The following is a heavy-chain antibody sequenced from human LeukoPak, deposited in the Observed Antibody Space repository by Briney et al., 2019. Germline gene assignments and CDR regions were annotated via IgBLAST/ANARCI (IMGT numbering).Heavy chain of an antibody. J-gene: IGHJ4*02. CDR3: AKDLGAVVPAAMGLDY. CDR1: GFTFTSYG. Sequence: GGSLRLSCAASGFTFTSYGMHWVRQAPGKGLEGVAVISYDASNQYHADSVKGRFTISRDNSKNTLYLQMNSLRAEDTAVYYCAKDLGAVVPAAMGLDYWGQGTLVTVSS. D-gene: IGHD2-2*01. CDR2: ISYDASNQ. V-gene: IGHV3-30*18.